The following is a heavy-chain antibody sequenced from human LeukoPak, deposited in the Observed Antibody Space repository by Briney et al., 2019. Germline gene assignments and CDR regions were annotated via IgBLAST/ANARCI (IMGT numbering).Heavy chain of an antibody. CDR3: ARDLFDYMDV. CDR1: GGSFSGYY. CDR2: IYTSGST. V-gene: IGHV4-4*07. J-gene: IGHJ6*03. Sequence: SETLSLTCAVYGGSFSGYYWSWIRQPPGKGLEWIGRIYTSGSTNYNPSLKSRVTMSVDTSKNQFSLKLSSVTAADTAVYYCARDLFDYMDVWGKGTTVTVSS.